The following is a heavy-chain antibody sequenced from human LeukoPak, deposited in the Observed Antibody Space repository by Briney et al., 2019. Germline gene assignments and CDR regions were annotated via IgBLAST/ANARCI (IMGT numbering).Heavy chain of an antibody. D-gene: IGHD6-19*01. V-gene: IGHV3-15*01. J-gene: IGHJ4*02. CDR2: IKSKTVGGTT. Sequence: PGGSLRLSCAASGFTFSNAWMSWVRQAPGKGLEWVGRIKSKTVGGTTDYAAPVKGRFTISRDDSKNTLYLQMNSLKTEDTAVYYCTTEGSGWEFDYWGQGTLVTVSS. CDR3: TTEGSGWEFDY. CDR1: GFTFSNAW.